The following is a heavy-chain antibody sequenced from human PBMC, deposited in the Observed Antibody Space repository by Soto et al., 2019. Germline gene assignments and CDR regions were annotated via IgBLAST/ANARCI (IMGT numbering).Heavy chain of an antibody. D-gene: IGHD6-13*01. J-gene: IGHJ5*02. Sequence: SETLPDTCTVSGGSISSSSYYWGWIRQPPGKGLEWIGSIYYSGSNYYNPSLKSRVTISVDTSKNQFSLKLSSVTAADTAVYYCARLHIIAAAGTRWFDPWGQGTLVTVSS. V-gene: IGHV4-39*01. CDR3: ARLHIIAAAGTRWFDP. CDR2: IYYSGSN. CDR1: GGSISSSSYY.